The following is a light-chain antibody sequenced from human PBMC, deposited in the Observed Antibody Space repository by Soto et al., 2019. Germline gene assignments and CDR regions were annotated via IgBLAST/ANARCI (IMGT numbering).Light chain of an antibody. J-gene: IGKJ1*01. CDR3: QQYGSSPPWT. V-gene: IGKV3-20*01. CDR1: QSVSSY. Sequence: EIVLTQSPATLSLSPGERATLSCRASQSVSSYIAWYQQKPGQAPRLLIYDASNRATGIPARFSGSGSGTDFTLTISRLEPEDFAVDYCQQYGSSPPWTFGQGSKVDIK. CDR2: DAS.